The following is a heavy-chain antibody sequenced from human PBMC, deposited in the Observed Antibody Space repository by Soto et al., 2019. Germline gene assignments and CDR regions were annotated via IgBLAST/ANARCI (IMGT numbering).Heavy chain of an antibody. CDR2: IYYSGST. D-gene: IGHD3-22*01. CDR1: GGSISSSSYY. J-gene: IGHJ6*02. CDR3: ARRLYYDSSGFEGGGMDV. Sequence: SETLSLTCTVSGGSISSSSYYWGWIRQPPGKGLEWIGSIYYSGSTYYNPSLKSRVTISVDTSKNQFSLNLSSVTAADTAVYYCARRLYYDSSGFEGGGMDVWGQGTTIT. V-gene: IGHV4-39*01.